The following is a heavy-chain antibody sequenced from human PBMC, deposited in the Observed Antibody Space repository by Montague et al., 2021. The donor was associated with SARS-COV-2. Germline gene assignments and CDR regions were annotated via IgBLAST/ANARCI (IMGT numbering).Heavy chain of an antibody. CDR3: ARDSGIFVASYYFDY. CDR1: VFTFSSYS. J-gene: IGHJ4*02. CDR2: LSGRSSYI. D-gene: IGHD2-2*01. V-gene: IGHV3-21*01. Sequence: SLRLSCAVSVFTFSSYSMNLVRQAPGKVLEWVSSLSGRSSYIYYSYSXHDRFTISRDNARNSLHLQMNSLRAEDTAVYYCARDSGIFVASYYFDYWGQGTLVTVSS.